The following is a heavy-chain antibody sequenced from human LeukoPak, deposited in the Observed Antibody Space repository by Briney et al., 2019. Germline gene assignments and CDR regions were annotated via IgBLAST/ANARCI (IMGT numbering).Heavy chain of an antibody. V-gene: IGHV4-59*01. Sequence: SETLSLTCTVSGGSISSYYWSWIRQPPGKGLEWIGYISYSGSTNYNPSLKSRVTTSVDTSKNQFSLKLSSVTAADTAVYYCARRVGGYGYFDYWGQGTLVTVAS. CDR3: ARRVGGYGYFDY. CDR2: ISYSGST. D-gene: IGHD5-12*01. CDR1: GGSISSYY. J-gene: IGHJ4*02.